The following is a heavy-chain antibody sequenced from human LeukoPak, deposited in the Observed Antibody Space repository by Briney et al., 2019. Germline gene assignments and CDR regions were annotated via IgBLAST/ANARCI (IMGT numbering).Heavy chain of an antibody. Sequence: SVKVSCKASGGTFSSYAISWVRQALGQGLEWMGGIIPVFGTANYAQKFQGRVTITADESTSTAYMELSSLRSEDTAVYYCARGSPEVDTAMVKFDYWGQGTLVTVSS. D-gene: IGHD5-18*01. CDR3: ARGSPEVDTAMVKFDY. J-gene: IGHJ4*02. CDR2: IIPVFGTA. CDR1: GGTFSSYA. V-gene: IGHV1-69*13.